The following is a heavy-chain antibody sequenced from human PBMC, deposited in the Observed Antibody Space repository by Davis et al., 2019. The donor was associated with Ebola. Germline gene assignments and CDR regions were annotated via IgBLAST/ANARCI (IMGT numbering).Heavy chain of an antibody. CDR3: AKVHLVRLRLGHFDY. J-gene: IGHJ4*02. Sequence: PGGSLRLSCADSAITFSSYAMTWVRQAPGKGLEWVSAISGSGGNTYYADSVKGRFTISRDNSKNTLYLQMNSLRAEDTAVYYCAKVHLVRLRLGHFDYWGQGTLVTVSS. CDR1: AITFSSYA. D-gene: IGHD5-12*01. CDR2: ISGSGGNT. V-gene: IGHV3-23*01.